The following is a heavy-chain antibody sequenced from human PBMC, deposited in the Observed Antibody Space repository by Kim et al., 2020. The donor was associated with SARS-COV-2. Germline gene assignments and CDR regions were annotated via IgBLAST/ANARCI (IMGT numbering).Heavy chain of an antibody. V-gene: IGHV3-13*01. D-gene: IGHD6-19*01. CDR2: IKTDGDT. CDR3: TRSDPKYSSGWTNWFDP. CDR1: GFTFSSYD. J-gene: IGHJ5*02. Sequence: GGSLRLSCAASGFTFSSYDMYLVRQATGKGLEWVSAIKTDGDTYYADSVKGRFTVSRENAKNSLYLQMNSLRVGDTAVYYCTRSDPKYSSGWTNWFDPWG.